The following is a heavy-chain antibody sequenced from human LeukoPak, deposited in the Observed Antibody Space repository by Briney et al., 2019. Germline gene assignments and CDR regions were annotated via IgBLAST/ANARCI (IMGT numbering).Heavy chain of an antibody. D-gene: IGHD1-14*01. J-gene: IGHJ4*02. CDR2: INPSGGSA. V-gene: IGHV1-46*01. CDR3: AREPVSLDDLYYFDY. CDR1: GYTFTSYY. Sequence: ASVKVSCKASGYTFTSYYIHWVRHAPGQGLEWMGIINPSGGSANYAKKFQGRVTMTRDTSTSTVYMELRSLRSDDTAVYYCAREPVSLDDLYYFDYWGQGTLVTVSS.